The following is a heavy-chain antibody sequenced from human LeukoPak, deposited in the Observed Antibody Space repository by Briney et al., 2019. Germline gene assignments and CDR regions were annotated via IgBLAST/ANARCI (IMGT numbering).Heavy chain of an antibody. CDR2: IGGSGGST. Sequence: GGSLRLSCAASGFTFSSYAMSWVRQAPGKGLEWVSAIGGSGGSTYYADSVKGRFTISRDNSKNTLYLQMNSLRAEDTAVYYCAKDEGDIVVVPAAITEWGQGTLVTVSS. D-gene: IGHD2-2*02. CDR3: AKDEGDIVVVPAAITE. V-gene: IGHV3-23*01. J-gene: IGHJ4*02. CDR1: GFTFSSYA.